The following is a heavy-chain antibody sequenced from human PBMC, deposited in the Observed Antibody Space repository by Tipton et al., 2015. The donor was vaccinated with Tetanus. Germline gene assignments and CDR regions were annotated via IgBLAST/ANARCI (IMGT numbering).Heavy chain of an antibody. CDR3: ARDPRYDSSGYSFDY. V-gene: IGHV1-8*01. D-gene: IGHD3-22*01. CDR1: GYTFTSYD. Sequence: QSGAEVKKPGASVKVSCKASGYTFTSYDISWVRQATGQGLEWMGWMNPDNGNTGYAQKFQGRVTMTRNTSISTAYMELSSLRSEDTAVYYCARDPRYDSSGYSFDYWGQGTLVTVSS. CDR2: MNPDNGNT. J-gene: IGHJ4*02.